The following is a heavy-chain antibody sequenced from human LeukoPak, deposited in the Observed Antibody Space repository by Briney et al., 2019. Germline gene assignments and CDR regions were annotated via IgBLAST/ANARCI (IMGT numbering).Heavy chain of an antibody. V-gene: IGHV4-59*08. CDR2: IYYSGST. Sequence: SETLSLTCTVSGGSISSYYWSWIRQPPGKGLEWIGYIYYSGSTNYNPSLKSRVTISVDTSKNQFSLKLSSVTAADTAVYYCARHSHTYYYGMDVWGQGTTDTVSS. CDR1: GGSISSYY. J-gene: IGHJ6*02. CDR3: ARHSHTYYYGMDV.